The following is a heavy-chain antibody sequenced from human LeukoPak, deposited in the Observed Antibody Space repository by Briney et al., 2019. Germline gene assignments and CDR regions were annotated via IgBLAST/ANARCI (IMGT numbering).Heavy chain of an antibody. J-gene: IGHJ4*02. Sequence: GGSLRLSCAASGFTVSNNYMSWVRQAPGKGLEWVSVIYSGGGTYYGDSVKGRFTISRDNAKNSLYLQVNSLRAEDTAVYYCARVLDGCDYWGQGTLVTVSS. CDR2: IYSGGGT. CDR3: ARVLDGCDY. CDR1: GFTVSNNY. D-gene: IGHD2-15*01. V-gene: IGHV3-53*01.